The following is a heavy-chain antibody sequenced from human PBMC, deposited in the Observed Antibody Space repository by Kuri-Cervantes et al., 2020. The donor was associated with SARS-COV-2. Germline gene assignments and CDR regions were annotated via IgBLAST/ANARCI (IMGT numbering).Heavy chain of an antibody. CDR3: ARGPAWGYFWGTYRGGWDSFDI. V-gene: IGHV1-2*04. J-gene: IGHJ3*02. D-gene: IGHD3-16*02. CDR2: INPNSGGT. CDR1: GYTFTGYY. Sequence: ASVKVSCKASGYTFTGYYMHWVRQAPGQGLEWMGWINPNSGGTNYAQKFQGWVIMTRDTSISTAYMELSRLRSADTAVYYCARGPAWGYFWGTYRGGWDSFDIWGQGTMVTVSS.